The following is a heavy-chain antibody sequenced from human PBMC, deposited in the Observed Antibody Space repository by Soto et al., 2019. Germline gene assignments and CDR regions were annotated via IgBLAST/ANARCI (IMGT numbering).Heavy chain of an antibody. D-gene: IGHD3-10*01. Sequence: QVQLVQSGAEVKKPGASVKVSCKASGYTFTDYDINWVRQATGQGLEWMGWMTPNSGNTGYAQKFQGRVTITRDTSRSTAYMELNSVKSEDTAVYYCARNLYNTGSFDHWGQGTLVTVSS. CDR1: GYTFTDYD. CDR3: ARNLYNTGSFDH. CDR2: MTPNSGNT. J-gene: IGHJ4*02. V-gene: IGHV1-8*02.